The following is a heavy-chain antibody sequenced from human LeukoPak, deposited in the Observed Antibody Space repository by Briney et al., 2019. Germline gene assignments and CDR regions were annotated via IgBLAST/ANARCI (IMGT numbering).Heavy chain of an antibody. Sequence: GGSLRLPCAASGFTFSSYAMSWVRQAPGKGLEWVSAISGSGGSTYYADSVKGRFTISRDNSKNTLYLQMNSLRAEDTAVYYCAKSEHYDILTGYYKCDYWGQGTLVTVSS. J-gene: IGHJ4*02. CDR2: ISGSGGST. CDR1: GFTFSSYA. CDR3: AKSEHYDILTGYYKCDY. D-gene: IGHD3-9*01. V-gene: IGHV3-23*01.